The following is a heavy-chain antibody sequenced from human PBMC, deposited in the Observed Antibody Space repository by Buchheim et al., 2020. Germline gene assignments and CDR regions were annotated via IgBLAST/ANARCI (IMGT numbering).Heavy chain of an antibody. V-gene: IGHV3-30*18. CDR3: AKEEQWLAHDYYGMDV. D-gene: IGHD6-19*01. CDR2: ISYDGSNK. CDR1: GFTFSSYG. Sequence: VQLVESGGGVVQPGRSLRLSCAASGFTFSSYGMHWVRQAPGKGLEWVAVISYDGSNKYYADSVKGRFTISRDNSKNTLYLQMNSLRAEDTAVYYCAKEEQWLAHDYYGMDVWGQGTT. J-gene: IGHJ6*02.